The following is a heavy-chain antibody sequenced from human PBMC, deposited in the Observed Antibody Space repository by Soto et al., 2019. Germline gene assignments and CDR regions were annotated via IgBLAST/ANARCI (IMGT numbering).Heavy chain of an antibody. V-gene: IGHV3-30*18. CDR3: AKVWVAARPGPSDY. Sequence: VGSLRLSCAASGFTFSSYGMHWVRQAPGKGLEWVAVISYDGSNKYYADSVKGRFTISRDNSKNTLYLQMNSLRAEDTAVYYCAKVWVAARPGPSDYWGQGTLVTV. D-gene: IGHD6-6*01. CDR2: ISYDGSNK. J-gene: IGHJ4*02. CDR1: GFTFSSYG.